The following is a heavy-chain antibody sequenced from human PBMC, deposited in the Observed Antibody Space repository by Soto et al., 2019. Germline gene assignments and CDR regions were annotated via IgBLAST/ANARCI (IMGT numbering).Heavy chain of an antibody. Sequence: PGGSLRLSCAASGFTFSSYAMSWVRQAPGKGLEWVSSISGSGGGTYYADSVKGRFTFSRDNSKNTLYLQMNSLRAEDTAVYYCAKDSSPSPYYYYYGMDVWGQGTTVTVSS. CDR1: GFTFSSYA. D-gene: IGHD2-2*01. J-gene: IGHJ6*02. CDR2: ISGSGGGT. V-gene: IGHV3-23*01. CDR3: AKDSSPSPYYYYYGMDV.